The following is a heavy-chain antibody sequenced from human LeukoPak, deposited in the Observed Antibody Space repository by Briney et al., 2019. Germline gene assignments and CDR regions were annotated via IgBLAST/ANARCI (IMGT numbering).Heavy chain of an antibody. CDR2: MNPNSGNT. V-gene: IGHV1-8*01. D-gene: IGHD4-23*01. Sequence: GASVKVSCKASGYTFTSYDINWVRQATGQGLEWMGWMNPNSGNTGYAQKFQGRVTMTRDTSTSTVYMELSSLRSEDTAVYYCTRADFGGKSDYYFHGLDVWGQGTTVTVSS. CDR1: GYTFTSYD. J-gene: IGHJ6*02. CDR3: TRADFGGKSDYYFHGLDV.